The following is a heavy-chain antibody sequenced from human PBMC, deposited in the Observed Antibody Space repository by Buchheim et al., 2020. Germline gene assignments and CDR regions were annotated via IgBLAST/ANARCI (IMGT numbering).Heavy chain of an antibody. CDR3: ARDRGCHSTNCEVAAYFFDS. D-gene: IGHD2-2*01. CDR1: GYSFTNYH. CDR2: INPSDGAT. Sequence: QVRLVQSGAEVKNPGASVRVSCRASGYSFTNYHVHWVRQAPGQGLEWMGVINPSDGATTYAQRLHDRVTMNRDSSTTTVYLEVTGLKSEDTGVYYCARDRGCHSTNCEVAAYFFDSWGQGS. J-gene: IGHJ4*02. V-gene: IGHV1-46*01.